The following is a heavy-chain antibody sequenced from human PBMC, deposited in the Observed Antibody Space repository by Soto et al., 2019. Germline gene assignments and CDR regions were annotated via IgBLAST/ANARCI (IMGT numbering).Heavy chain of an antibody. CDR1: GFTFSSYA. J-gene: IGHJ4*02. Sequence: EVQLVESGGGLVQPGGSLRLSCAASGFTFSSYAMHWVRQAPGKGLEYVSAISSNGGSTYYANSVKGRFTISRDNSKNTLYLQMGSLRAEDMAVYYCARAEDSSGPEDYWGQGTLVTVSS. V-gene: IGHV3-64*01. CDR3: ARAEDSSGPEDY. CDR2: ISSNGGST. D-gene: IGHD3-22*01.